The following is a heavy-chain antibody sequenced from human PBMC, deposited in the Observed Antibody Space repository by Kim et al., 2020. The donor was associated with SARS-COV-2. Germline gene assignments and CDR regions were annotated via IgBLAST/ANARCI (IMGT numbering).Heavy chain of an antibody. V-gene: IGHV3-33*01. CDR3: AQGGHTDLRGAFDY. Sequence: GGSLRLSCAASGFTFSSYGMHWVRQAPGKGLEWVAVIWYDGSNKYYADSVKGRFTISRDNSKNMLYLQMNSLRAEDTAVYYCAQGGHTDLRGAFDYWGQGTLVTVSS. CDR2: IWYDGSNK. J-gene: IGHJ4*02. CDR1: GFTFSSYG. D-gene: IGHD3-3*01.